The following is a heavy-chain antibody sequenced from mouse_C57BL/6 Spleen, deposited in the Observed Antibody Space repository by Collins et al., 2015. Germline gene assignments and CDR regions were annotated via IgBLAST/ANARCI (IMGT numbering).Heavy chain of an antibody. V-gene: IGHV1-82*01. CDR1: GYAFSSSW. CDR3: ARKTAQATSLYAMDY. J-gene: IGHJ4*01. CDR2: IYPGDGDT. Sequence: QVQLQQSGPELVKPGASVKISCKASGYAFSSSWMNWVKQRPGKGLEWIGRIYPGDGDTNYNGKFKGKATLTADKSSSTAYMQLSSLTSEDSAVYFCARKTAQATSLYAMDYWGQGTSVTVSS. D-gene: IGHD3-2*02.